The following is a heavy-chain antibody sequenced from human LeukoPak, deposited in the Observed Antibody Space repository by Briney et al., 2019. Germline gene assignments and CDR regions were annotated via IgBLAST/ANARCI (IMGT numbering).Heavy chain of an antibody. CDR2: ISWNSGSI. CDR1: GFTFDDYA. CDR3: AKARGYSLPFDY. Sequence: PGRSLRLSCAASGFTFDDYAMHWVRQAPGKGLEWVSGISWNSGSIGYADSVKGRFTISRDNAKNSLYLQMNSLRAEDTALYYCAKARGYSLPFDYWGQGTLVTVSS. V-gene: IGHV3-9*01. D-gene: IGHD5-18*01. J-gene: IGHJ4*02.